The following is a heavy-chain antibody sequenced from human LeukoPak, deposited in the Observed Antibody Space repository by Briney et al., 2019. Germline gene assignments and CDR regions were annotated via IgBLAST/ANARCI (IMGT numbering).Heavy chain of an antibody. J-gene: IGHJ3*02. D-gene: IGHD3-10*01. V-gene: IGHV4-59*08. CDR2: IYYSGIT. CDR3: ARHGGVVRGEGSDAFDI. CDR1: GGSISSYF. Sequence: SSETLSLTCTVSGGSISSYFWSWIRQPPGKGLEWIGYIYYSGITKNNPSLKSRVTISVDTSKNQFSLKLSSVTAADTAVYYCARHGGVVRGEGSDAFDIWGQGTMVTLSS.